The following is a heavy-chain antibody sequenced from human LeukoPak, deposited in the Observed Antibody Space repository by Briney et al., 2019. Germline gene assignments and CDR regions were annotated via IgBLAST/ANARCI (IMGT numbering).Heavy chain of an antibody. CDR3: ARDRYSTWPDAFDI. CDR1: GFTFSSYA. Sequence: GSLRLSCAASGFTFSSYAMSWIRQPPGKGLEWIGYIYYSGSTNYNPSLKSRVTISVDTSKNQFSLKLSSVTAADTAVYYCARDRYSTWPDAFDIWGQGTMVTVSS. J-gene: IGHJ3*02. V-gene: IGHV4-59*01. CDR2: IYYSGST. D-gene: IGHD6-13*01.